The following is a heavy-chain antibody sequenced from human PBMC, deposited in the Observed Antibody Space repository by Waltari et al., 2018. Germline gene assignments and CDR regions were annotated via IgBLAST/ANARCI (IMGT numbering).Heavy chain of an antibody. CDR3: AREEVTYDFWSGYYFDY. Sequence: QVQLVQSGAEVKKPGSSVKVSCKASGGTFSSYAISWVRQAPGQGLEWMGRIIPILGIANYAQKFQGRVTITADKSTSTAYMELSSLRSEDTAVYYCAREEVTYDFWSGYYFDYWGQGTLVTVSS. D-gene: IGHD3-3*01. CDR1: GGTFSSYA. CDR2: IIPILGIA. J-gene: IGHJ4*02. V-gene: IGHV1-69*09.